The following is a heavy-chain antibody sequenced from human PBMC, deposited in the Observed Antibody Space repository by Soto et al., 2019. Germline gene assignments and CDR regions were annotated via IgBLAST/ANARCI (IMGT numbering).Heavy chain of an antibody. CDR3: AKDIPLELLDYYGMDF. CDR1: GFTFSSYG. CDR2: ISYDGSNK. Sequence: GGSLRLSCAASGFTFSSYGMHWVRQAPGKGLEWVAVISYDGSNKYYADSVKGRFTISRDNSKNTLYLQMNSLRAEDTAVYYCAKDIPLELLDYYGMDFWGQGTTVTVSS. V-gene: IGHV3-30*18. J-gene: IGHJ6*02. D-gene: IGHD1-7*01.